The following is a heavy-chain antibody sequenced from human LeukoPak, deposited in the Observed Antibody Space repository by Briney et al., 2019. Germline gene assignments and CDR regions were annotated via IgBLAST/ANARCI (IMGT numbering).Heavy chain of an antibody. Sequence: PSETLSLTCTVSGGCVSSGSHYWSWIRQPPGKGLEWIGYIYYSGSTNYNPSLKSRVTISVDTSKNQFSLKLSSVTAADTAVYYCARDRFGEPIDYWGQGTLVTVSS. D-gene: IGHD3-10*01. V-gene: IGHV4-61*01. CDR3: ARDRFGEPIDY. CDR2: IYYSGST. J-gene: IGHJ4*02. CDR1: GGCVSSGSHY.